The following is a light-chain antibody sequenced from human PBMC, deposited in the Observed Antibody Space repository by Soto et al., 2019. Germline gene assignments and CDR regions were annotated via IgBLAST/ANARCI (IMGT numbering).Light chain of an antibody. J-gene: IGKJ4*01. Sequence: DIQLTQSPSLLSASVGDRVTITCRASQGISSHLAWYQQKSGKAPKLLMYAASTLQSGVPSRFSGSGSGTEFTLTSSSLQPEDFATYYCQQRNSYPLTFGGGTKVEIK. CDR1: QGISSH. V-gene: IGKV1-9*01. CDR3: QQRNSYPLT. CDR2: AAS.